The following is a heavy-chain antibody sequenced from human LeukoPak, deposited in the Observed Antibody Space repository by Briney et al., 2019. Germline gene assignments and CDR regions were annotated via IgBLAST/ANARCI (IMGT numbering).Heavy chain of an antibody. V-gene: IGHV1-2*06. CDR1: GYIFTDYF. J-gene: IGHJ4*02. D-gene: IGHD3-10*01. CDR3: SRDLSSTAYWELDY. Sequence: ASVKVSCKASGYIFTDYFIHWVRQAPGQGPEWMGRVNPKNGDTYYAQTFQGRVTVTGPTSISTAYMDLTTLRSDDTAIYYCSRDLSSTAYWELDYWGQGTLVTVSS. CDR2: VNPKNGDT.